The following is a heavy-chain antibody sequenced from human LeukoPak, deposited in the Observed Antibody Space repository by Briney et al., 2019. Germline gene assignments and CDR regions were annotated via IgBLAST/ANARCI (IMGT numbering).Heavy chain of an antibody. D-gene: IGHD5-12*01. Sequence: PGGSLRLPCAASGFAFSTYWMHWVRQAPGRGLVWVSHIKSDGSSTTYADSVKGRFTISRDNAKNTLYLQMNSLRADDTAVYYCARDRGYTQDYWGQGTLVTVSS. V-gene: IGHV3-74*01. CDR1: GFAFSTYW. J-gene: IGHJ4*02. CDR3: ARDRGYTQDY. CDR2: IKSDGSST.